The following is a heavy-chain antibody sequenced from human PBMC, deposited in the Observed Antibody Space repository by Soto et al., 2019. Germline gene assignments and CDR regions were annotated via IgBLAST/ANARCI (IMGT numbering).Heavy chain of an antibody. J-gene: IGHJ6*02. CDR3: ARGEQWLDYYYYYGMDV. CDR2: IYSGGST. V-gene: IGHV3-53*01. D-gene: IGHD6-19*01. Sequence: GGSLRLSCAASGFTVSSNYMSWVRQAPGKGLEWVSVIYSGGSTYYADSVKGRFTISRDNSKNTLYLQMNSLRAEDTAVYYCARGEQWLDYYYYYGMDVWGQGTTVTVSS. CDR1: GFTVSSNY.